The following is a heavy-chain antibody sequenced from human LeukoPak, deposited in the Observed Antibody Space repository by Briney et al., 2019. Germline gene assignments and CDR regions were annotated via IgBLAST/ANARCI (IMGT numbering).Heavy chain of an antibody. D-gene: IGHD2-15*01. CDR3: ARDSWLGYCSGGSCRLALDYYYYYYGMDV. V-gene: IGHV3-53*01. CDR2: IYSGGST. J-gene: IGHJ6*02. CDR1: GLTFSSHW. Sequence: GGSLRLSCEASGLTFSSHWMHWVRQAPGKGLEWVSVIYSGGSTYYAASVKGRFTISRDNSKNTLYLQMNSLRAEDTAVYYCARDSWLGYCSGGSCRLALDYYYYYYGMDVWGQGTTVTVSS.